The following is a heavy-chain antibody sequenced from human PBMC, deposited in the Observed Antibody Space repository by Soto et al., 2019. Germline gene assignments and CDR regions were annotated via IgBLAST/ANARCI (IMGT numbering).Heavy chain of an antibody. J-gene: IGHJ4*02. CDR2: IKPDGSEK. Sequence: GGSLRLSCAASGVNFDNYWMAWVRQAPGKGLEWVANIKPDGSEKYYVDSVKGRFTFSRDNAENSLYLQMNSLRAEDTAVYYCARGFDYSFDYWGPGTLVTVSS. CDR3: ARGFDYSFDY. D-gene: IGHD4-4*01. CDR1: GVNFDNYW. V-gene: IGHV3-7*03.